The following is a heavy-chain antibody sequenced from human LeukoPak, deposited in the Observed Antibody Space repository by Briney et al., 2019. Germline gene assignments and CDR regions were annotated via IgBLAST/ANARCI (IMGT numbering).Heavy chain of an antibody. CDR1: VYTFTSYG. V-gene: IGHV1-69*10. CDR2: IIPILGIA. J-gene: IGHJ2*01. CDR3: ATGPYSGSLGGYFDL. D-gene: IGHD1-26*01. Sequence: GASVKVSCKASVYTFTSYGISWVRQAPGQGLKCMGWIIPILGIANYAQTFQGRVTITADKSTSTAYMELSSLRSEDTAVYYCATGPYSGSLGGYFDLWGRGTLVTVSS.